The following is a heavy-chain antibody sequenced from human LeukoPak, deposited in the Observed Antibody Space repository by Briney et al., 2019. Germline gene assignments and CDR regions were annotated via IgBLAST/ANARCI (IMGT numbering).Heavy chain of an antibody. D-gene: IGHD1-7*01. CDR3: AREGITGTKLFDY. Sequence: ASVKVSCKASGYIFTSYGISWVRQAPGQGLEWMRWISPYNGNANHAQKLQGRVTMTTGTSMNTAYMELRSLRSDDTAVYYCAREGITGTKLFDYWGQGTLVTVSS. J-gene: IGHJ4*02. V-gene: IGHV1-18*01. CDR1: GYIFTSYG. CDR2: ISPYNGNA.